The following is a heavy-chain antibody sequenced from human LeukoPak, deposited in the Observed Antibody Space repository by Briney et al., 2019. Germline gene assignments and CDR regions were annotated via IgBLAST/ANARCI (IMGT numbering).Heavy chain of an antibody. CDR2: IKLDENTA. J-gene: IGHJ4*02. CDR3: ARDRPFWS. D-gene: IGHD3-3*01. Sequence: GGSLRPSCAASGLSSTIYWMHWVRQVPGKGLVWVSRIKLDENTAYYADFVKGRFTISRDDAKTTVYLQMNSLRAEDSAVYYCARDRPFWSWGQGTLVTVSS. V-gene: IGHV3-74*01. CDR1: GLSSTIYW.